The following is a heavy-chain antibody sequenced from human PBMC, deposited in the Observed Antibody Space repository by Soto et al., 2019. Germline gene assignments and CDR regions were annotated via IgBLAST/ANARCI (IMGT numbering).Heavy chain of an antibody. CDR1: GYTFTGYY. CDR3: ASGDLLSWAY. V-gene: IGHV1-2*04. CDR2: TNPKSGGT. Sequence: QVQLVQSGAEVKKPGASVKVSCKASGYTFTGYYMHWVRQAPGQGLEWMGWTNPKSGGTNYAQKFQAWVTMTRDTSTSTAYMELSRLRSDDTAVYYCASGDLLSWAYWGQGTLVTVSS. D-gene: IGHD1-26*01. J-gene: IGHJ4*02.